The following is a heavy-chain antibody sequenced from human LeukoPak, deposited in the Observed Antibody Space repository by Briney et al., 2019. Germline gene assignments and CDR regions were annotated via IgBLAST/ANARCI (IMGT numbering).Heavy chain of an antibody. CDR2: ISAYNGNT. J-gene: IGHJ3*02. V-gene: IGHV1-18*01. Sequence: ASVKVSCKASGYTLTSYGISWVRQAPGQGLEWMGWISAYNGNTNYAQKLQGRVTMTTDTSTSTAYMELRSLRSDDTAVYYCARDRGALAVTTKLAFDIWGQGAMVTVSS. D-gene: IGHD4-17*01. CDR3: ARDRGALAVTTKLAFDI. CDR1: GYTLTSYG.